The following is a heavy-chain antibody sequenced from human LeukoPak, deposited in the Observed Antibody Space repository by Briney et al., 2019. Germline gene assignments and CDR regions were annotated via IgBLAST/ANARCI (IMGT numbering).Heavy chain of an antibody. J-gene: IGHJ6*02. CDR1: GFTFSSYG. D-gene: IGHD6-13*01. V-gene: IGHV3-30*18. CDR2: ISYDGSNK. Sequence: PGRSLRLSCAASGFTFSSYGMHWVRQAPGKGLEWVAVISYDGSNKYYADSVKGRFTISRDNSKNTLYLQMNSLRAEDTAVYYCAKRQQLPPASFPYYYGMDAWGQGTTVTVSS. CDR3: AKRQQLPPASFPYYYGMDA.